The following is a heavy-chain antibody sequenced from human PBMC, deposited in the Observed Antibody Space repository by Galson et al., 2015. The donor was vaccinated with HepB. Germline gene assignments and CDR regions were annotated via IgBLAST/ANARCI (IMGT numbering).Heavy chain of an antibody. CDR2: ISSSSSYI. J-gene: IGHJ4*02. CDR3: APVIAAAVPFDY. CDR1: GFTFSSYS. V-gene: IGHV3-21*01. Sequence: SLRLSCAASGFTFSSYSMNWVRQAPGKGLEWVSFISSSSSYIYYADSVEGRFTISRDNTKNSLYLQMNSLRAEDTAVYYCAPVIAAAVPFDYWGQGTLVTVSS. D-gene: IGHD6-13*01.